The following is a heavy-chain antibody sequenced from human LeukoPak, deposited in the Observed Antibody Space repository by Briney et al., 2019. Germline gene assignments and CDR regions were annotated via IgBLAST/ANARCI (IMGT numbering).Heavy chain of an antibody. Sequence: ASETLSLTCAVSGYFISSGYYWGWIRQPPGKGVEWIGSIYHSGSTYYNPSLKSRVTISVDTSKNQFSLKLSSVTAADTAVYYCARVLIPDTYYYDSSGYNVFDYWGQGTLVTVSS. V-gene: IGHV4-38-2*01. CDR2: IYHSGST. CDR1: GYFISSGYY. D-gene: IGHD3-22*01. CDR3: ARVLIPDTYYYDSSGYNVFDY. J-gene: IGHJ4*02.